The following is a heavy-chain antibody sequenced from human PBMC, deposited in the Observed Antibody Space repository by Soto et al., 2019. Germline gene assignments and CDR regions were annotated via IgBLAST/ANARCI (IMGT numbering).Heavy chain of an antibody. CDR3: ARADRRYGSSTSCYKRTFYSYMDV. D-gene: IGHD2-2*02. Sequence: ASVKVSCKASGYTFTSYGISWVRQAPGQGLEWMGWISAYNGNTNYAQKLQGRVTMTTDTSTSTAYMELSILRSDDTAVYYCARADRRYGSSTSCYKRTFYSYMDVWGKGTTVTVSS. V-gene: IGHV1-18*01. CDR1: GYTFTSYG. CDR2: ISAYNGNT. J-gene: IGHJ6*03.